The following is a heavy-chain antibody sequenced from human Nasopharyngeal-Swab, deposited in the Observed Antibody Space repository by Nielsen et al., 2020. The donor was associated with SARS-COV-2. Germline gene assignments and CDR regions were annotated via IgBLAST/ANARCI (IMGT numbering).Heavy chain of an antibody. J-gene: IGHJ3*02. CDR1: GFTVSSNY. V-gene: IGHV3-69-1*01. Sequence: GESLKISCAASGFTVSSNYMSWVRQAPGKGLEWVSYISSSSTIYYADSVKGRFTISRDNAKNSLYLQMNSLRDEDTAVYYCARATPAFDIWGQGTMVTVSS. CDR3: ARATPAFDI. CDR2: ISSSSTI.